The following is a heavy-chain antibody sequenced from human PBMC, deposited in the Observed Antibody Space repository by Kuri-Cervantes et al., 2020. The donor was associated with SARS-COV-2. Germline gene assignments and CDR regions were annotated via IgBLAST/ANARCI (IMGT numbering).Heavy chain of an antibody. D-gene: IGHD2-2*01. V-gene: IGHV4-34*01. CDR3: ARVLWDIVVVPAAMRGDAFDI. J-gene: IGHJ3*02. CDR1: GGSFSGYY. Sequence: ESLKISCAVYGGSFSGYYWSWIRQPPGKGLEWIGEINHSGSTNYNLSLKSRVTISVDTSKNQFSLKLSSVTAADTAVYYCARVLWDIVVVPAAMRGDAFDIWGQGTMVTVSS. CDR2: INHSGST.